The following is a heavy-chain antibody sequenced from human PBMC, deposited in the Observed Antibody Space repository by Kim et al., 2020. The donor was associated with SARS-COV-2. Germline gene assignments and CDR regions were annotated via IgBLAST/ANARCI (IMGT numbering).Heavy chain of an antibody. CDR2: INPKSGVT. CDR3: AKNVAAVPVAAYGMDV. Sequence: ASVKVSCEASGYTFTGYYLHWLRLAPGQGLEWMGRINPKSGVTNYAQRFQDRVSMTTDTSISTAYMDLTSLTSDDTAVYYCAKNVAAVPVAAYGMDVWG. D-gene: IGHD6-13*01. J-gene: IGHJ6*02. CDR1: GYTFTGYY. V-gene: IGHV1-2*06.